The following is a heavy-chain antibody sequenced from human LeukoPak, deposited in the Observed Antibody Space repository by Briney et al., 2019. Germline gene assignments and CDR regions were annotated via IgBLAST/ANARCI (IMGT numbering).Heavy chain of an antibody. D-gene: IGHD3-22*01. CDR2: IDYSGST. CDR1: GGSISTYY. CDR3: ARDYDSSGYYPPGD. V-gene: IGHV4-59*12. J-gene: IGHJ4*02. Sequence: SETLSLTCTVSGGSISTYYWSWIRQPPGKGLEWIGYIDYSGSTKYNPSLKSRVTISIDTSKNQFSLKLSSVTAADTAVYYCARDYDSSGYYPPGDWGQGTLVTVSS.